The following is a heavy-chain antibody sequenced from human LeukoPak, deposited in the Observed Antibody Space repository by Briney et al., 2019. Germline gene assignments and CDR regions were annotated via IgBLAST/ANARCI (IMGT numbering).Heavy chain of an antibody. CDR1: GYTLTELS. CDR2: FDPEDGET. Sequence: ASVKVSCKVSGYTLTELSMHWVRQAPGKGLEWMGGFDPEDGETIYAQKFQGRVTMTEDTSTDTAYMELSSLRSEDTAVYYCATGPRGNWYSSGWYPHDLRYWGRGTLVTVSS. V-gene: IGHV1-24*01. CDR3: ATGPRGNWYSSGWYPHDLRY. J-gene: IGHJ4*02. D-gene: IGHD6-19*01.